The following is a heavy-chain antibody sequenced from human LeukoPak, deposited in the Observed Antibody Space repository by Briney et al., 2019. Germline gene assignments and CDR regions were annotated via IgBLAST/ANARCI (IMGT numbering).Heavy chain of an antibody. D-gene: IGHD5-18*01. V-gene: IGHV4-30-2*01. CDR1: GGSISSGGYS. CDR2: IYHSGST. J-gene: IGHJ5*02. Sequence: PSETLSLTCDVSGGSISSGGYSWSWIRQPPGKGLEWIGYIYHSGSTYYNPSLKSRVTISVDRSKNQFSLKLSSVTAADTALYYCARDCRGYSSGYRHWFDPWGQGTLVTVSS. CDR3: ARDCRGYSSGYRHWFDP.